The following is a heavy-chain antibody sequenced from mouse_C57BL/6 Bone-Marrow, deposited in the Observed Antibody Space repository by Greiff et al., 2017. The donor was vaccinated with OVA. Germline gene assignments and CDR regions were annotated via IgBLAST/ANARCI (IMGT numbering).Heavy chain of an antibody. CDR2: IWTGGGT. Sequence: VQLVESGPGLVAPSQSLSITCTVSGFSLTSYAISWVRQPPGKGLEWLVVIWTGGGTNYNSALKSRLSISKDNSKSQVFLKMNSLQTDDTARYYCARNRRYFDVWGTGTTVTVSS. J-gene: IGHJ1*03. CDR1: GFSLTSYA. V-gene: IGHV2-9-1*01. CDR3: ARNRRYFDV.